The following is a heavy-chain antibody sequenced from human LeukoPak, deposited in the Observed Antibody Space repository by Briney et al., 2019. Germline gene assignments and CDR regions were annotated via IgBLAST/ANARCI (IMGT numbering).Heavy chain of an antibody. D-gene: IGHD3-22*01. CDR3: ARGRDYDYSGYYFDY. J-gene: IGHJ4*02. CDR1: GGSINVFY. CDR2: ISTSGNT. V-gene: IGHV4-4*07. Sequence: TSETLSLTCTVSGGSINVFYWSWIRQPAGKGLQWIGRISTSGNTDYNPSLKSRVTMSVDTSKNQFSLKLTSVTAADTAVYYCARGRDYDYSGYYFDYWGQGTLVTVSS.